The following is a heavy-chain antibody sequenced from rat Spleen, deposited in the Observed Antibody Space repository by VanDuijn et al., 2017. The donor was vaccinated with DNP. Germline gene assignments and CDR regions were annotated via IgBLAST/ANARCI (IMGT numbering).Heavy chain of an antibody. Sequence: EVQLVESGGGLVQPGRSLKLSCAASGVTFSDLDMAWVRQAPKKGLEWVAYISYEGSRTYYRDSVKGRFTLSRDNAKSTLYLQMNSLRSEDTATYFCARGNYPGINTFDYWGQGVMVTVSS. CDR1: GVTFSDLD. J-gene: IGHJ2*01. V-gene: IGHV5-22*01. CDR2: ISYEGSRT. D-gene: IGHD1-4*01. CDR3: ARGNYPGINTFDY.